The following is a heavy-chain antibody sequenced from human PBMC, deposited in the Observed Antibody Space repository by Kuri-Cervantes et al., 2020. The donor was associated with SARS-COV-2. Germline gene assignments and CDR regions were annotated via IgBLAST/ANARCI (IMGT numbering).Heavy chain of an antibody. Sequence: GESLKISCAASGFTFSSYAMHWVRQAPGKGLEWVAVISYDGSNKYYADSEKGRFTISRDNSKNTLYLQMNSLRAEDTAVYYCARDLDDFWSGNEFMDVWGKGTTVTVSS. CDR3: ARDLDDFWSGNEFMDV. D-gene: IGHD3-3*01. J-gene: IGHJ6*03. V-gene: IGHV3-30*04. CDR2: ISYDGSNK. CDR1: GFTFSSYA.